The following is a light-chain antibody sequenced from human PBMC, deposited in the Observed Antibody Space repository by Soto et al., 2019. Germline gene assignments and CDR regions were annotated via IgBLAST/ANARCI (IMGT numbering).Light chain of an antibody. Sequence: IVMTQSPGILSLSPGERATLSCRASQSVTSYLAWYQQKPGQAPRLLIYGASFRATDVPDRFTAGGSGTDFTLTIIRLETEDYAVYYCQQYGRARLTFGGGTKV. CDR2: GAS. CDR1: QSVTSY. J-gene: IGKJ4*01. CDR3: QQYGRARLT. V-gene: IGKV3-20*01.